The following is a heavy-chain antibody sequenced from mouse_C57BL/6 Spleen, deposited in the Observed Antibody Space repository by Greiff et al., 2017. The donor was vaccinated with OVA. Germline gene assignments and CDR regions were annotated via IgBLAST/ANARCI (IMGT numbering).Heavy chain of an antibody. V-gene: IGHV1-4*01. Sequence: VQLQQSGAELARPGASVKMSCKASGYTFTSYTMHWVKQRPGQGLEWIGYINPSSGYTKYNQKFKDKATLTADKSSSTAYMQLSSLTSEDSAVYFCARGNYVGWFAYWGQGTLVTVSA. J-gene: IGHJ3*01. CDR1: GYTFTSYT. D-gene: IGHD1-1*01. CDR2: INPSSGYT. CDR3: ARGNYVGWFAY.